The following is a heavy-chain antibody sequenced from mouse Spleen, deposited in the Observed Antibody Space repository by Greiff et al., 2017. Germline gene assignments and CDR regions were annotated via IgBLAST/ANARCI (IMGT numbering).Heavy chain of an antibody. CDR1: GYTFTDYA. CDR2: ISTYYGDA. CDR3: AREGGSSFDY. J-gene: IGHJ2*01. Sequence: VHLVESGAELVRPGVSVKISCKGSGYTFTDYAMHWVKQSHAKSLEWIGVISTYYGDASYNQKFKGKATMTVDKSSSTAYMELARLTSEDSAIYYCAREGGSSFDYWGQGTTLTVSS. V-gene: IGHV1S137*01. D-gene: IGHD1-1*01.